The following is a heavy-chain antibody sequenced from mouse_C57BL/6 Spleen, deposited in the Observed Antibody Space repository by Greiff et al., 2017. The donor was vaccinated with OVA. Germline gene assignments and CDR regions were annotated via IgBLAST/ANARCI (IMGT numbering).Heavy chain of an antibody. CDR2: INPYNGGT. Sequence: EVQLQQSGPVLVKPGASVKMSCKASGYTFTDYYMNWVKQSPGKSLEWIGVINPYNGGTSYNQKFKGKATLTVDKSSSTAYMELNSLTSEDSAVYYCARIGSSVHWYVDVWGTGTTVTVSS. CDR1: GYTFTDYY. D-gene: IGHD1-1*01. V-gene: IGHV1-19*01. CDR3: ARIGSSVHWYVDV. J-gene: IGHJ1*03.